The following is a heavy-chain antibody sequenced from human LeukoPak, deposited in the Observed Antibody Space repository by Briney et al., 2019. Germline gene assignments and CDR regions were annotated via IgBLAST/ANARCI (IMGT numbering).Heavy chain of an antibody. J-gene: IGHJ4*02. Sequence: SQTLSLTCTVSGGSISSGGYYWSWIRQPPGKGLEWIGYIYHSGSTYYNPSLKSRVTISVDRSKNQFSLKLSSVTAADTAVYYCAREHDYSNYFDYWGQGTLVTVSS. CDR2: IYHSGST. CDR3: AREHDYSNYFDY. D-gene: IGHD4-11*01. V-gene: IGHV4-30-2*01. CDR1: GGSISSGGYY.